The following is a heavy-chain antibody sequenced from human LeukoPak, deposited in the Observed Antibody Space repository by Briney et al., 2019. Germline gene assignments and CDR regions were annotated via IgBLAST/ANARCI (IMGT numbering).Heavy chain of an antibody. Sequence: GGSLRLSCAASGFTFSSYAMSWVRQAPGKGLEWVSAISGSGGSTYYADSVKGRFTISRDNSKNTLYLLLNSLRAEDTAVYYCAKDLREYTSSPRNAFHIWGQGTMVTVSS. D-gene: IGHD6-6*01. J-gene: IGHJ3*02. CDR2: ISGSGGST. V-gene: IGHV3-23*01. CDR3: AKDLREYTSSPRNAFHI. CDR1: GFTFSSYA.